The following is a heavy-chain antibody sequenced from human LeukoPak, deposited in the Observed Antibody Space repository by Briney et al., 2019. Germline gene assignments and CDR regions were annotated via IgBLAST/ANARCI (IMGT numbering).Heavy chain of an antibody. Sequence: GGSLRLSCVASGFTFSNYGLAWARQAPGKGLEWVSAISGRVSGTYYAGSVRGRFTISRDNSKNTLYLQMNSLRAEDTAVYYCAREDPGDYADSLGYWGQGTLVTVSS. CDR3: AREDPGDYADSLGY. D-gene: IGHD4-17*01. CDR1: GFTFSNYG. V-gene: IGHV3-23*01. CDR2: ISGRVSGT. J-gene: IGHJ4*02.